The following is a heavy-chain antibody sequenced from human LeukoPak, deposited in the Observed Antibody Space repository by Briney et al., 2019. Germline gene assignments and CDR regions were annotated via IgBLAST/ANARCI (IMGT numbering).Heavy chain of an antibody. CDR2: IYSSGST. D-gene: IGHD6-19*01. CDR1: GASISGSNYY. Sequence: SETLSLTCAVSGASISGSNYYWGWIRQPPGKGLEWIGNIYSSGSTYYNASLQSRVTISIDTSKNQFSLRLNSVTAADTAMYYCARDGTLRGQWLVWGQGTLVTVSS. J-gene: IGHJ4*02. CDR3: ARDGTLRGQWLV. V-gene: IGHV4-39*02.